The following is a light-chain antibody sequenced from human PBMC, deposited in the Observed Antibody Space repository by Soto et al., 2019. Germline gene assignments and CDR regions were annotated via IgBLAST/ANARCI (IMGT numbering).Light chain of an antibody. V-gene: IGKV3-20*01. CDR2: GAS. CDR1: QSVSSSY. CDR3: QQYASSPSIFT. J-gene: IGKJ3*01. Sequence: EIVLTQSPGTVSLSPGERATLSCRASQSVSSSYLAWYQQKPGQAPRLLIYGASNRATGIPDRFSGSGSGTDFTLTISRLEREYSAVYYCQQYASSPSIFTFGPGTNVDIK.